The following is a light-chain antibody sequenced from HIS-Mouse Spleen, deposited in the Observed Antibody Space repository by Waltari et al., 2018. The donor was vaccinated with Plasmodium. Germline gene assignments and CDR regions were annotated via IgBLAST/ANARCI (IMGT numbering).Light chain of an antibody. CDR2: DVS. CDR3: CSYAGSYTFV. CDR1: SSDVGGYNY. J-gene: IGLJ1*01. V-gene: IGLV2-11*01. Sequence: QSALTQPRSVSGSPGQSVTISCTGTSSDVGGYNYVSWYQQHPGKAPKLMIYDVSKLPSRVPERFSGSKSGNTASLTSSGLQAEDEADYYCCSYAGSYTFVFGTGTKVTVL.